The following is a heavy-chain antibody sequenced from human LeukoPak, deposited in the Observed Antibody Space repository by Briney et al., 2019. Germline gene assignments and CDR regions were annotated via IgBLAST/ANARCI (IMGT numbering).Heavy chain of an antibody. J-gene: IGHJ6*02. V-gene: IGHV3-23*01. CDR1: GFTFSSYV. Sequence: GGSLRLSCAASGFTFSSYVMRWVRQAPGKGLEWVSGISGSGSSTYYADSVKGRFTISGDNSKNMLYLQMNSLRAEDTAAYYCAKDTSSWYGYYGMDVWGQGTTVTVSS. D-gene: IGHD6-13*01. CDR3: AKDTSSWYGYYGMDV. CDR2: ISGSGSST.